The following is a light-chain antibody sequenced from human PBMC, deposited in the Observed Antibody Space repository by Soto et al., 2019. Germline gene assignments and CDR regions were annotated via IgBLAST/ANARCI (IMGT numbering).Light chain of an antibody. CDR3: AAWDDSLNGHVV. V-gene: IGLV1-44*01. J-gene: IGLJ2*01. CDR2: NNN. CDR1: SSNIGSNT. Sequence: QLVLTQPPSASGTPGQRVTISCSGSSSNIGSNTVNWYQQLPGTAPKLLIYNNNRRPSGVPDRITGSKSGTSASLAISGLQSEDEADYYCAAWDDSLNGHVVFGGGTKLTVL.